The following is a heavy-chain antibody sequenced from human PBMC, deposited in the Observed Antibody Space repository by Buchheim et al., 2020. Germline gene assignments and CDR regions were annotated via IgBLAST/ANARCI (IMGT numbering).Heavy chain of an antibody. CDR3: ARGLTGGLSPFDP. CDR2: VSYSGST. D-gene: IGHD2-8*02. J-gene: IGHJ5*02. Sequence: QVQLQESGPGLVKPSETLSLTCNVSGGSVNGYFWSWIRQPPGKGLEWIGCVSYSGSTHYNPSLESRVPISVDTSKNQFSLKLTYVTAADTAVYYCARGLTGGLSPFDPWGQGTL. V-gene: IGHV4-59*02. CDR1: GGSVNGYF.